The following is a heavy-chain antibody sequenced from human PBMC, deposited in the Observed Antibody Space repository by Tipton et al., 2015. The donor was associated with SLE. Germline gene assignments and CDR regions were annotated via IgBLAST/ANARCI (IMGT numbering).Heavy chain of an antibody. V-gene: IGHV3-33*01. CDR2: IWYDGSNK. D-gene: IGHD5-18*01. CDR3: ARDPPREADTGRSRYFYGMDV. J-gene: IGHJ6*02. Sequence: QLVQSGGGLIQPGGSLRLSCAASGFTFSNYGMHWVRQAPGKGLEWVAVIWYDGSNKYYPDSVKGRFTISRDNSKNTLYLQMNSLRAEDTAVYYCARDPPREADTGRSRYFYGMDVWGQGTTVTVSS. CDR1: GFTFSNYG.